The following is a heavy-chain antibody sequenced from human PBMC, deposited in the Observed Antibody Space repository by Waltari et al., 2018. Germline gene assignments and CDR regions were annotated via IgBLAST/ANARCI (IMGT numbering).Heavy chain of an antibody. D-gene: IGHD6-13*01. J-gene: IGHJ4*02. Sequence: QVHLQQSGPGLVRPSQTLSLTCDISGDFVSSNSATWNWIRQSPSRGLEWLGRTFYRSVWHSEYGLSVKSRITSSPDTSTNHFSLHLDAVTPEDTGVYLCARAGGSSGALFDTWGQGTLVIVSS. CDR1: GDFVSSNSAT. CDR3: ARAGGSSGALFDT. CDR2: TFYRSVWHS. V-gene: IGHV6-1*01.